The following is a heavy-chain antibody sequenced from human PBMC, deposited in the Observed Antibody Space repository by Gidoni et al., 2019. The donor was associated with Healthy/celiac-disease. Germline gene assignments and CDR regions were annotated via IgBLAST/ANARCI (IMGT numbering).Heavy chain of an antibody. J-gene: IGHJ5*02. Sequence: EVQLLESGGGLVQPGGSMRPSCAASGFTFSSYALSWVRQAPGKGLEWVSAIMCSGGITDYADSVKGRFTISIDNSKNTLYLQMNSLRAEDTAVYYCAKGRPAAMGLFDPWGQGTLVTVSS. CDR2: IMCSGGIT. CDR1: GFTFSSYA. CDR3: AKGRPAAMGLFDP. V-gene: IGHV3-23*01. D-gene: IGHD2-2*01.